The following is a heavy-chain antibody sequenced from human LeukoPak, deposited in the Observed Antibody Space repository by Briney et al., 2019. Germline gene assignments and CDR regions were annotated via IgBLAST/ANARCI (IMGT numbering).Heavy chain of an antibody. Sequence: ASVKVSCKASGYTFTSYDMNWVRQATGQGLEWMGWMNPNSGNTGYAQKFQGRVTMTRNTSISTAYMELSSLRSEDTAVYYCARLKYSSSSNTNYYYYGMDVWGQGTTVTVSS. J-gene: IGHJ6*02. D-gene: IGHD6-13*01. CDR3: ARLKYSSSSNTNYYYYGMDV. CDR1: GYTFTSYD. V-gene: IGHV1-8*01. CDR2: MNPNSGNT.